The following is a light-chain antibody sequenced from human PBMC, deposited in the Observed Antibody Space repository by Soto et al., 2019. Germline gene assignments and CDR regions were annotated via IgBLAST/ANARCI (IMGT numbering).Light chain of an antibody. CDR1: TGAVTSGHY. Sequence: QAVVTQEPSLTVSPGGTVTLTCGSSTGAVTSGHYPYWFQQKPGQAPRTLIYDTSNTHSSTSARFSGSLLGGKAVLTPSGAQPEDEADYYCLLSYSDVRGVFGGGTKLTVL. V-gene: IGLV7-46*01. J-gene: IGLJ2*01. CDR2: DTS. CDR3: LLSYSDVRGV.